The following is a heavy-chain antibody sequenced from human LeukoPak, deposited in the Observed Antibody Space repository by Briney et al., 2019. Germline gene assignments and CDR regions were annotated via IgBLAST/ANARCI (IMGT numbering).Heavy chain of an antibody. J-gene: IGHJ4*02. Sequence: SETLSLTCTVSGGSISSSSYYWGWIRQPPGTGLEWIGSIYYSGSTYYNPSLKSRVTISVNTSKNQFSLKLSSVTAADTAVYYCARGGEYAMTTGYYFDYWGQGTLVTVSS. D-gene: IGHD2-8*01. CDR1: GGSISSSSYY. V-gene: IGHV4-39*07. CDR3: ARGGEYAMTTGYYFDY. CDR2: IYYSGST.